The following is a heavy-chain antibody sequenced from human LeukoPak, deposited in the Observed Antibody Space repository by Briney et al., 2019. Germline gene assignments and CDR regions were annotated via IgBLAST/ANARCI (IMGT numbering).Heavy chain of an antibody. J-gene: IGHJ4*02. CDR1: GYTFTGYY. D-gene: IGHD5-12*01. CDR3: ARDPDYSGYGYFDY. CDR2: INPNSGDR. Sequence: ASVKVSCKASGYTFTGYYIHWVRQAPGQGLEWMGRINPNSGDRNYAQKLQGRVTMTTDTSTSTAYMELRSLRSDDTAVYYCARDPDYSGYGYFDYWGQGTLVTVSS. V-gene: IGHV1-2*06.